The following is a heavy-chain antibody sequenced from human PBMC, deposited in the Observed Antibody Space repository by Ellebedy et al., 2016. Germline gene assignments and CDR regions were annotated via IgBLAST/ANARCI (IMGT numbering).Heavy chain of an antibody. D-gene: IGHD4-17*01. CDR2: IYGNDDK. CDR3: VHRTTVTSVDF. J-gene: IGHJ4*02. Sequence: SGPTLVKPTQTLTLTCTFYGFSLTTNQVVVGWVRQPPGKAPEWLTVIYGNDDKRYSPSQKSRLTITKDSSKNQVVLTLTNMDPADTATYFCVHRTTVTSVDFWGQGTLVTVSS. CDR1: GFSLTTNQVV. V-gene: IGHV2-5*01.